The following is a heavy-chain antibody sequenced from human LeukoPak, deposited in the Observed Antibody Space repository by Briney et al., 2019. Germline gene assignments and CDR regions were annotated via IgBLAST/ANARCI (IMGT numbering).Heavy chain of an antibody. CDR2: IYYTGTT. D-gene: IGHD3-22*01. CDR1: GGSITSSSYH. J-gene: IGHJ4*02. CDR3: ARGRGYYDSSGYYFISDIDY. V-gene: IGHV4-39*07. Sequence: PSETLSLTCTVSGGSITSSSYHWGWIRQPPGKGLEWIGSIYYTGTTYYNPSLKSRVSIFVDTSKNQFSLRLTSVNAADTAVYYCARGRGYYDSSGYYFISDIDYWGQGTLVTVSS.